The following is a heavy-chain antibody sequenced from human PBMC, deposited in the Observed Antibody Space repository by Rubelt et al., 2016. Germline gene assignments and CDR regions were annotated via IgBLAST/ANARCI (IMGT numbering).Heavy chain of an antibody. CDR2: INHSGST. Sequence: QVQLQQWGAGLLKPSETLSLTCAVYGGSFSGYYWSWIRQPPGKGLEWIGEINHSGSTNYNPSLKSRVTISVDTSKNQFSLKLSSVTAADTAVYYCAREDWNPSSYVWGQGTTVTVSS. V-gene: IGHV4-34*01. J-gene: IGHJ6*02. CDR3: AREDWNPSSYV. D-gene: IGHD1-1*01. CDR1: GGSFSGYY.